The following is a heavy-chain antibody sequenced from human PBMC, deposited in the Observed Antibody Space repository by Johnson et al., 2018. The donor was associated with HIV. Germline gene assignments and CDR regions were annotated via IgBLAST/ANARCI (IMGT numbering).Heavy chain of an antibody. V-gene: IGHV3-9*01. Sequence: VQLVESGGGLVQPGRSLRLSCASSGFTFDDYAMHLVRQAPGKGLAWVSGISWNSGSIGYAASVKGRFTISRDNAKNSLYLQMNSLRAEDTALYYCAKVFSVELPAFDIWGQGTMVTVSS. J-gene: IGHJ3*02. CDR3: AKVFSVELPAFDI. CDR2: ISWNSGSI. D-gene: IGHD1-26*01. CDR1: GFTFDDYA.